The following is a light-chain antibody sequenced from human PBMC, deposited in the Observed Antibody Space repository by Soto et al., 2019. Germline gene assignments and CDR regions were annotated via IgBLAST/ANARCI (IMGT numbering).Light chain of an antibody. CDR1: SSDVGGHNS. CDR2: DVE. V-gene: IGLV2-11*01. CDR3: CSDAGSYTYV. Sequence: QSVLTQPRSVSGSPGQSVTISCTGTSSDVGGHNSVSWYQQHPGKAPKLLIYDVEHRPSGVPDRFSGSKSGNTASLTISGLQAGDEADYFCCSDAGSYTYVFGTGTKVTVL. J-gene: IGLJ1*01.